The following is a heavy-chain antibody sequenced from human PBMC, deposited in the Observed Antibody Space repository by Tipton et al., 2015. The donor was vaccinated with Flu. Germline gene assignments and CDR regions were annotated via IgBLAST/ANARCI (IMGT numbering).Heavy chain of an antibody. D-gene: IGHD3-22*01. CDR3: ASGNFYDSSGYFAF. V-gene: IGHV4-4*07. J-gene: IGHJ4*02. CDR1: GGSISRYY. Sequence: TLSFTCTVSGGSISRYYWSWIRQSVGKGPEWIGRTHTNGNTNYNSSFGSRLTMSVDTSKSQFSMTLTSVTVADTAVYYCASGNFYDSSGYFAFWGQGILVTASS. CDR2: THTNGNT.